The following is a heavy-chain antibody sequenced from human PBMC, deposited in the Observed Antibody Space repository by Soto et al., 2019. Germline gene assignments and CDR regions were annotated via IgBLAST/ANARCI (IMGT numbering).Heavy chain of an antibody. J-gene: IGHJ3*02. CDR2: ISAYNGNT. Sequence: VKVSCKASGYTFTSYAISWVRQAPGQGLEWMGWISAYNGNTNYAQKLQGRVTMTTDTSTSTAYMELRSLRSDDTAVYYCARKTVAQEAFDIWGQGTMVTVSS. V-gene: IGHV1-18*01. D-gene: IGHD4-17*01. CDR3: ARKTVAQEAFDI. CDR1: GYTFTSYA.